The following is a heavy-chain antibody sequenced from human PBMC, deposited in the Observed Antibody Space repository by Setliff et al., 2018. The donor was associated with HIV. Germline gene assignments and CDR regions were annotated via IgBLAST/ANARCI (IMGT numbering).Heavy chain of an antibody. V-gene: IGHV4-61*02. CDR1: GGSISSGSYY. J-gene: IGHJ6*03. D-gene: IGHD3-22*01. CDR2: IYTSGST. Sequence: SETLSLTCTVSGGSISSGSYYWSWIRQPAGKGLEWIGRIYTSGSTNYNPSLTSRVTISVDTSKNQFSLKLRSVTAADTAVYYCARETYYYDNPQYYYYYVDVWGKGTTVTVSS. CDR3: ARETYYYDNPQYYYYYVDV.